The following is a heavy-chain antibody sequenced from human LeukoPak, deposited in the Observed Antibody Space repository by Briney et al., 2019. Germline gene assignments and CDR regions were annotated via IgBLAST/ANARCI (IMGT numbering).Heavy chain of an antibody. J-gene: IGHJ3*02. V-gene: IGHV3-11*04. CDR3: ARHVGADAFDI. Sequence: GGSLRLSCAASGFTFDDYGMSWVRQAPGKGLEWVSYISSSGSTIYYADSVKGRFTISRDNAKNSLYLQMNSLRAEDTAVYYCARHVGADAFDIWGQGTMVTVSS. CDR1: GFTFDDYG. CDR2: ISSSGSTI. D-gene: IGHD1-26*01.